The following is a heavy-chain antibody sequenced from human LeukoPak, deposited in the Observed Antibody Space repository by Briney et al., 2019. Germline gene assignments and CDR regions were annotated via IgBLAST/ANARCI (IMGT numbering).Heavy chain of an antibody. CDR3: ARGGYNWNDDYYYGMDV. D-gene: IGHD1-20*01. CDR2: ISYDGSNK. Sequence: GGSLKLSCATSGFTFSNSAIHWVRQAPGKGLEWVAVISYDGSNKYYADSVKGRFTISRDNSKNTLYLQMNSLRAEDTAVYYCARGGYNWNDDYYYGMDVWGQGTTVTVSS. CDR1: GFTFSNSA. J-gene: IGHJ6*02. V-gene: IGHV3-30-3*01.